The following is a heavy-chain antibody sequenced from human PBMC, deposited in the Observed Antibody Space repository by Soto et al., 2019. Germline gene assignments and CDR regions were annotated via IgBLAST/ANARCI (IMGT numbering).Heavy chain of an antibody. J-gene: IGHJ4*02. CDR1: GFTFSSYS. CDR3: ASDGLGPREVTGY. D-gene: IGHD3-16*01. Sequence: EVQLVESGGGLVQPGGSLRLSCAASGFTFSSYSMNWVRQAPGKGLEWVSYISSSSRTIYYADSVKGRFTISRDNAKNSLYLQMNSLRAEGTGAYYCASDGLGPREVTGYGGQGTLVTVSS. CDR2: ISSSSRTI. V-gene: IGHV3-48*01.